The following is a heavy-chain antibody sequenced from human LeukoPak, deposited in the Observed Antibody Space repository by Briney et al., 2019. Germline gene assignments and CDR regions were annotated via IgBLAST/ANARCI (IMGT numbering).Heavy chain of an antibody. D-gene: IGHD1-26*01. CDR1: GFTFSSYW. V-gene: IGHV3-7*01. J-gene: IGHJ4*02. CDR2: IKQDGSEK. Sequence: GGSLRLSCAASGFTFSSYWMSWVRQAPGKGLEWVANIKQDGSEKYYVDSVKGRFTISRDNAKNSLYLQMNSLSAEDTAVYYCARDKMVGPTYFDYWGQGTLATASS. CDR3: ARDKMVGPTYFDY.